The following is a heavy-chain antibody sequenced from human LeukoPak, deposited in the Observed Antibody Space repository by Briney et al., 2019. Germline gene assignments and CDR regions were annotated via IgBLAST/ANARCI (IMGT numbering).Heavy chain of an antibody. CDR1: GYSISSGYY. J-gene: IGHJ4*02. D-gene: IGHD3-9*01. CDR2: IYHSGST. Sequence: PSETLSLTCTVSGYSISSGYYWGWIRQPPGKGLEWIGSIYHSGSTYYNPSLKSRVTISVDTSKNQFSLKLSSVTAADTAVYYCARINYDILTGYPIDFDYWGQGTLVTVSS. CDR3: ARINYDILTGYPIDFDY. V-gene: IGHV4-38-2*02.